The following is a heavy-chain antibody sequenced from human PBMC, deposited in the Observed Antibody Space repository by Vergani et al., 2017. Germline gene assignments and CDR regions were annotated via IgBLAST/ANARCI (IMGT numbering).Heavy chain of an antibody. D-gene: IGHD2-2*01. V-gene: IGHV1-69*01. CDR2: IIHIFGTA. CDR1: GGTFSSYA. CDR3: ARGSTTYCSSTSCYLVYYYYMDV. J-gene: IGHJ6*03. Sequence: QVQLVQSGAEVKKPGSSVKVSCKASGGTFSSYAISWVRQAPGQGLEWMGGIIHIFGTANYAQKFQGRVTITADESTSTAYMELSSRRSEDTAVYYCARGSTTYCSSTSCYLVYYYYMDVWGKGTTVTVSS.